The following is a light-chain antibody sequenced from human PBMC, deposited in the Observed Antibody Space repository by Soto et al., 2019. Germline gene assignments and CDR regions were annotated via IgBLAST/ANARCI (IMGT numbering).Light chain of an antibody. V-gene: IGKV1-27*01. J-gene: IGKJ3*01. CDR2: GAS. Sequence: DIQMTQSPSSLSASVGARLTITCRASLGISNFLAWYQQKPGKVPELLIYGASTLQSGVPSRFSGRGSGTDFTLTISSLQPEDVATYYCQKYNSAPFTFGPGTKVDIK. CDR3: QKYNSAPFT. CDR1: LGISNF.